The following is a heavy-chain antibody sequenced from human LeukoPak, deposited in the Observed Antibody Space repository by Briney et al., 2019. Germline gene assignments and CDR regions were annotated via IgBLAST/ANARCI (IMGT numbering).Heavy chain of an antibody. D-gene: IGHD3-10*01. CDR3: ARVGRIYYGSGSYYNTPFDY. CDR1: GDSISSSRYY. V-gene: IGHV4-39*07. J-gene: IGHJ4*02. Sequence: SETLSLTCTVSGDSISSSRYYWGWIRQPPGKGLEWIASVYYSGSTYYNPSLKNRLTISVATSKNQFSLKLDSVTAADTALYYCARVGRIYYGSGSYYNTPFDYWGQGILVTVSS. CDR2: VYYSGST.